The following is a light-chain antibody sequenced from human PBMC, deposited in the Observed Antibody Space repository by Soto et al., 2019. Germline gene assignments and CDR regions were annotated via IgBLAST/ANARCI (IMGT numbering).Light chain of an antibody. J-gene: IGLJ2*01. CDR1: SSDVGGYNY. CDR2: EVS. CDR3: RSYAGSNNFHVV. V-gene: IGLV2-8*01. Sequence: QSVLTQPPSASGSPGQSVTISCTGTSSDVGGYNYASWYQQHPGKAPKVMIYEVSKRPSGVPDRFSGSKSGNTASLTVSGLQAEDEADYYCRSYAGSNNFHVVFGGGTKLTVL.